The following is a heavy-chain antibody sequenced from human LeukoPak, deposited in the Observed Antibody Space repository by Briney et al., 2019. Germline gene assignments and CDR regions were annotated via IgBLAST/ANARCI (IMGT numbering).Heavy chain of an antibody. Sequence: ASVKVSCKASGYTFTSYDINWVRQATGQGLEWMGWMNPNSGNTGYAQKFQGRVTMTRNTSISTAYMELSSLRSEDTAVYYCACGVGDCSGGSCYRDYWGQGTLVTVSS. CDR1: GYTFTSYD. CDR2: MNPNSGNT. J-gene: IGHJ4*02. D-gene: IGHD2-15*01. CDR3: ACGVGDCSGGSCYRDY. V-gene: IGHV1-8*01.